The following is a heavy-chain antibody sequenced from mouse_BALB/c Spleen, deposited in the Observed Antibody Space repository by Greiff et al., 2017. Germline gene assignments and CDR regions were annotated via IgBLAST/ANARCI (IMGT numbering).Heavy chain of an antibody. CDR2: IDPENGNT. CDR1: GFNFNDYY. CDR3: ARRLRYDMEY. Sequence: EVQRVESGAELVRPGALVKLSCKASGFNFNDYYMHWVKQRPEQGLEWIGWIDPENGNTIYDPKFQGKASITADTSSNTAYLQLSSLTSEDTAVYYCARRLRYDMEYWGQGTSVTVAS. V-gene: IGHV14-1*02. D-gene: IGHD2-2*01. J-gene: IGHJ4*01.